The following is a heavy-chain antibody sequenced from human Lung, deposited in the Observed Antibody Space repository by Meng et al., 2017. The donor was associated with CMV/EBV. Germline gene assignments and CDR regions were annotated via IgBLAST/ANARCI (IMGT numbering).Heavy chain of an antibody. J-gene: IGHJ4*02. Sequence: SXAVYGGSFSGYDWSWIRQSPGKGLEWIGEINHRGSTNYNPSLKSRLTISVDTSKNQFSLKLNSVTAADTAVYYCARGSTSVTMIVVVITAASLAYDSWXQGTXVTVSS. CDR2: INHRGST. V-gene: IGHV4-34*01. CDR1: GGSFSGYD. CDR3: ARGSTSVTMIVVVITAASLAYDS. D-gene: IGHD3-22*01.